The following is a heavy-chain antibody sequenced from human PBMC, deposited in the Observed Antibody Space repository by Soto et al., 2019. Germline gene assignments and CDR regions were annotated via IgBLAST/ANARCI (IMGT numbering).Heavy chain of an antibody. CDR1: GYTLTELS. CDR3: ATLRRAAGTATEKDFDY. V-gene: IGHV1-24*01. D-gene: IGHD6-13*01. CDR2: FDPEDGET. Sequence: ASVKVSCKVSGYTLTELSMHWVRQAPGKGLEWMGGFDPEDGETIYAQKFQGRVTMTEDTSTDTAYMELSSLRSEDTAVYYCATLRRAAGTATEKDFDYWGQGTLVNVSS. J-gene: IGHJ4*02.